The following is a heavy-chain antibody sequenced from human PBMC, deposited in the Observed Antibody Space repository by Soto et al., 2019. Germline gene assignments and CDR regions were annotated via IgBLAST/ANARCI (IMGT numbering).Heavy chain of an antibody. CDR2: MYKTGST. V-gene: IGHV4-59*08. J-gene: IGHJ5*02. CDR1: GGSISGYY. D-gene: IGHD1-26*01. CDR3: ARREANWFDP. Sequence: SETLSLTCTVSGGSISGYYWSWIRQPPGKGLEWIGYMYKTGSTVYNPPFKSRVTISVDTSKNQFSLKLSSVTAADTAVYYCARREANWFDPWGQGTLVTVS.